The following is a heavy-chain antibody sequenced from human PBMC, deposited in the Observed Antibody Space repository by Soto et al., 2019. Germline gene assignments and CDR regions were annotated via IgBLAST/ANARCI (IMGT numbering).Heavy chain of an antibody. Sequence: SVKVSCKASGVTFSSYAISWVRQAPGQGLEWMGGIIPIFGTANYAQKFQGRVTITADESTSTAYMELSSLRSEDTAVYYCARGDYYDSSGYPLEAFDIWGQGTMVTVSS. J-gene: IGHJ3*02. D-gene: IGHD3-22*01. CDR2: IIPIFGTA. CDR1: GVTFSSYA. CDR3: ARGDYYDSSGYPLEAFDI. V-gene: IGHV1-69*13.